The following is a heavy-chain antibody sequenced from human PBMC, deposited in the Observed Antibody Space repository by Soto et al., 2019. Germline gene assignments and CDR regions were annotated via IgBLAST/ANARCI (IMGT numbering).Heavy chain of an antibody. CDR1: GGSISSSSYY. Sequence: QLQLQESGPGLVKPSETLSLTCTVSGGSISSSSYYWGWIRQPPGKGLEWIGSISYSGSTYYNPSLKSRVTICADTSKTQFSLKLSAVTAADTAVYYCARPQNDYDSSGPYYFDYWVQVTLVTVSS. D-gene: IGHD3-22*01. CDR3: ARPQNDYDSSGPYYFDY. V-gene: IGHV4-39*01. J-gene: IGHJ4*02. CDR2: ISYSGST.